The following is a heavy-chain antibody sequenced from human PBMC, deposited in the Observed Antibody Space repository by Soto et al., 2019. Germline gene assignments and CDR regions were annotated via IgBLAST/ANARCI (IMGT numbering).Heavy chain of an antibody. D-gene: IGHD2-15*01. J-gene: IGHJ4*02. CDR3: ASRVVAATPFDY. CDR2: INHSGST. V-gene: IGHV4-34*01. CDR1: GGSFSGYY. Sequence: PSETLSLTCAVYGGSFSGYYWSWIRQPPGKGLEWIGEINHSGSTNYNPSLKRRVTISVDTSKNQFSLKLSSVTAADTAVYYCASRVVAATPFDYWGQGTLVTVSS.